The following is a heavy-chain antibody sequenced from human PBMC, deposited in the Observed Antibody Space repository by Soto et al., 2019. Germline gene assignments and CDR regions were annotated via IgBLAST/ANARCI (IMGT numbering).Heavy chain of an antibody. V-gene: IGHV4-34*01. Sequence: SEALSLTSGVYGGAFSGYHWSLIRQAPGKGLEWIGEINLSGSTNYSPSLKRRVTMSVDRSKKQFSLKRNSVTAADTALYYCATRDSYYGMDLWGQGTTVTVSS. CDR1: GGAFSGYH. J-gene: IGHJ6*02. CDR2: INLSGST. CDR3: ATRDSYYGMDL.